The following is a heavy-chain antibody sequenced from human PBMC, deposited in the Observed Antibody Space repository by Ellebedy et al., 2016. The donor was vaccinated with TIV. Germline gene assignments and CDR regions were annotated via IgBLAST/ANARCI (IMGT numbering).Heavy chain of an antibody. D-gene: IGHD4-17*01. CDR1: GFTFSNYA. CDR2: ISGSGGST. V-gene: IGHV3-23*01. Sequence: PGGSLRLSCAASGFTFSNYAMSWVRQAPGKGLEWVSAISGSGGSTYYADSVKGRFTISRDNSKNTLYLQMNSLRAEDTAVYYCASRPNGDFHFLDYWGQGTLVTVSS. CDR3: ASRPNGDFHFLDY. J-gene: IGHJ4*02.